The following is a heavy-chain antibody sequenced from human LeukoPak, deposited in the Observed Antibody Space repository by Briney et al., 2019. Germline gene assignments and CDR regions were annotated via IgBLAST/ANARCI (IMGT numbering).Heavy chain of an antibody. V-gene: IGHV4-39*07. D-gene: IGHD6-19*01. CDR1: GGSISSSSYY. CDR2: IYYSGST. CDR3: ARDSRYASGRAFDN. J-gene: IGHJ4*02. Sequence: SETLSLTCTVSGGSISSSSYYWGWIRQPPGKGLEWIGSIYYSGSTYYNPSLKSRVTISVDTSKTQFSLRLRSATTADTAVYFCARDSRYASGRAFDNWGQGTLVTVSS.